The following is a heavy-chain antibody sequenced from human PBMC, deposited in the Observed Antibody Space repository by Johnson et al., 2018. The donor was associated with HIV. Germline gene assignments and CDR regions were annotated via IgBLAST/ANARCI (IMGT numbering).Heavy chain of an antibody. CDR2: IWYDGSNK. CDR1: GFTVSSNY. Sequence: QMQLVESGGGLIQPGGSLRLSCAASGFTVSSNYMSWVRQAPGKGLEWVAVIWYDGSNKYYADSVKGRFTISRDNSKNTLYLQMNSLRAEDTAVYYCAKQQLVPDDAFDIWGQGTMVTVSS. D-gene: IGHD6-6*01. V-gene: IGHV3-33*06. J-gene: IGHJ3*02. CDR3: AKQQLVPDDAFDI.